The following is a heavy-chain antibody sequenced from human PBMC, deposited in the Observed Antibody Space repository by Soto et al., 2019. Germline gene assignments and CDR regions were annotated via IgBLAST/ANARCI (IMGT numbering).Heavy chain of an antibody. Sequence: QVQLQESGPGLVKPSETLSLTCTVSGGSISSYYWSWIRQPPGKGLEWIGYIYYSGSTNYNPSLKSRVTISVDTSKNQFSLKLSSVTAADTAVYYCARSRGGIFGVVSPIDYWGQGTLVTVSS. V-gene: IGHV4-59*01. CDR2: IYYSGST. CDR3: ARSRGGIFGVVSPIDY. J-gene: IGHJ4*02. CDR1: GGSISSYY. D-gene: IGHD3-3*01.